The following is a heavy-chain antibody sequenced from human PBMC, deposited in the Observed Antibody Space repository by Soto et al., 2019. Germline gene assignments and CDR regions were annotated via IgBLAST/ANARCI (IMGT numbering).Heavy chain of an antibody. D-gene: IGHD5-12*01. Sequence: QVQLVQSGAEVKKPGSSVKVSCKASGGTFSSYAISWVRQAPGQGLEWMGGIIPIFGTANYAQKFQGRVTITADESTSTAYMELSSLRSEDTAVYYCARSGYDLRFDYYYGMDVWGQGTTVTVSS. V-gene: IGHV1-69*01. CDR3: ARSGYDLRFDYYYGMDV. CDR1: GGTFSSYA. CDR2: IIPIFGTA. J-gene: IGHJ6*02.